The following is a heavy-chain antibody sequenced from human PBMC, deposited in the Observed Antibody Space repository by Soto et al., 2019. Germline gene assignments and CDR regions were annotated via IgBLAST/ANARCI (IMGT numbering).Heavy chain of an antibody. CDR3: ARRADDLGDGWFDL. Sequence: GGSLRLSCAASGFTFSSYGMHWVRQAPGKGLEWVAVIWYDGSRQYYKESVKGRLTISRDNYENTLYREMESLRVEDTAMYYCARRADDLGDGWFDLWGQGTQVTVSS. J-gene: IGHJ5*01. CDR2: IWYDGSRQ. D-gene: IGHD3-10*01. V-gene: IGHV3-33*01. CDR1: GFTFSSYG.